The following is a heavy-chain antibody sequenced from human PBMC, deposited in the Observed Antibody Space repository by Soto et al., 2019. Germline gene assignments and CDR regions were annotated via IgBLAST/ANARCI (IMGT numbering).Heavy chain of an antibody. CDR1: GYTLSNYA. CDR3: ARDGVGRAAAGMVS. J-gene: IGHJ5*02. D-gene: IGHD6-13*01. V-gene: IGHV1-3*01. CDR2: INAGNGDI. Sequence: QVQVVQSGAEVKKPGASVKVSCKASGYTLSNYAMHWVRQAPGQRLEWMGWINAGNGDIKYSQKYQGRVSITSDTSANTAYMELSSLRFEDTAVYYCARDGVGRAAAGMVSWGQGTLVTVSS.